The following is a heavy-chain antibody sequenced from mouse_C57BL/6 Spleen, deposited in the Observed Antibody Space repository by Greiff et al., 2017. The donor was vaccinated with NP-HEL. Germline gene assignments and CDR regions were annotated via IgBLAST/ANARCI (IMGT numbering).Heavy chain of an antibody. D-gene: IGHD1-1*01. J-gene: IGHJ4*01. V-gene: IGHV1-69*01. CDR3: ARKEGYYYGSMGFYYAMDY. CDR2: IDPSDSYT. Sequence: QVQLQQPGAELVMPGASVKLSCKASGYTFTSYWMHWVKQRPGQGLEWIGEIDPSDSYTNYNQKFKGKSTLTVDKSSSTAYMQLSSLTSEDSAVYYCARKEGYYYGSMGFYYAMDYWGQGTSVTVSS. CDR1: GYTFTSYW.